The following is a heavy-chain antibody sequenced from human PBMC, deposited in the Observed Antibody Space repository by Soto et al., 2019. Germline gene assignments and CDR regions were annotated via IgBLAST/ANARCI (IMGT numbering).Heavy chain of an antibody. Sequence: ASVKVSCKASGYTFTSYGISWVRQAPGQGLEWMGWISAYNGNTNYAQKLQGRVTMTTDTSTSTAYMELRSLRSDDTAVYYCARDPSDIVVVPAAMSLDYWGQGTLVTVSS. D-gene: IGHD2-2*01. V-gene: IGHV1-18*01. CDR3: ARDPSDIVVVPAAMSLDY. J-gene: IGHJ4*02. CDR2: ISAYNGNT. CDR1: GYTFTSYG.